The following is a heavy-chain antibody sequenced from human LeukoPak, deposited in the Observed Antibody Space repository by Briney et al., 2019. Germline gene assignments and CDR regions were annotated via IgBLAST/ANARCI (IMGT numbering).Heavy chain of an antibody. Sequence: SETLSLTCAVYGGSFGGYYWSWIRQPPGKGLEWIGEINHSGSTNYNPSLKSRVTISVDTSKNQFSLKLSSVTAADTAVYYCARDSYTYGLDYWGQGTLVTVSS. CDR3: ARDSYTYGLDY. CDR1: GGSFGGYY. CDR2: INHSGST. D-gene: IGHD4-17*01. V-gene: IGHV4-34*01. J-gene: IGHJ4*02.